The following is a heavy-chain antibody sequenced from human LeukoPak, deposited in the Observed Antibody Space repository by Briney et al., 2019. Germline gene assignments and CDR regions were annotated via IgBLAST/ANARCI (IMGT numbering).Heavy chain of an antibody. J-gene: IGHJ4*02. CDR1: GFTFNSYA. D-gene: IGHD2-15*01. CDR3: AKDRFGYSGATLDY. Sequence: GGSLRLSCAASGFTFNSYAMSWVRQAPGKGLEWVSAISGSGGSTYYADSVKGRFTISRDNSKNTLYLQMNSLRAEDTAVYYCAKDRFGYSGATLDYWGQGTLVTVSS. CDR2: ISGSGGST. V-gene: IGHV3-23*01.